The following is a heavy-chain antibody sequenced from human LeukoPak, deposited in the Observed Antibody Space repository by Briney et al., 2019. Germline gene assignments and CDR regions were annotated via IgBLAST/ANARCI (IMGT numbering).Heavy chain of an antibody. CDR1: GGSISYYY. Sequence: SETLSLTCTVSGGSISYYYWSLIRQPPGKGLEWVGYIYYSGTTNYNPSLTGRVTISVDTSKNQFSLNLTSVTTADTAVYYCARVSCSSTSCPRRDALDVWGQGTMVTVSS. CDR2: IYYSGTT. CDR3: ARVSCSSTSCPRRDALDV. J-gene: IGHJ3*01. V-gene: IGHV4-59*01. D-gene: IGHD2-2*01.